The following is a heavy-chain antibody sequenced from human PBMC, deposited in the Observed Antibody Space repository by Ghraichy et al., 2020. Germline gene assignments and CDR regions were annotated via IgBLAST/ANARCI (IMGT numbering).Heavy chain of an antibody. CDR3: ARGLSFGGGDY. Sequence: SETLSLTCAVYGGSFSGYYWSWIRQPPGKGLEWIGEINHSGSTNYNPSLKSRVTISVDMSKNQFSLKLSSVTAADTAVYYCARGLSFGGGDYWGQGTLVTVSS. J-gene: IGHJ4*02. CDR2: INHSGST. CDR1: GGSFSGYY. V-gene: IGHV4-34*01. D-gene: IGHD3-3*01.